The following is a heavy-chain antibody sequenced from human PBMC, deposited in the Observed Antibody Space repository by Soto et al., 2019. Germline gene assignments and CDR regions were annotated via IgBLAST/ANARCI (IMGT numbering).Heavy chain of an antibody. CDR2: ISAYTGNT. Sequence: ASVKVSCKASGYTFTSYGISWVRQAPGQGLEWMGWISAYTGNTNYAQKLQGRVTMTTDTSTSTASMELRSLRSDDTVVYYCARVRGDYGMDVWGQGTTVTVSS. CDR1: GYTFTSYG. CDR3: ARVRGDYGMDV. J-gene: IGHJ6*02. V-gene: IGHV1-18*01.